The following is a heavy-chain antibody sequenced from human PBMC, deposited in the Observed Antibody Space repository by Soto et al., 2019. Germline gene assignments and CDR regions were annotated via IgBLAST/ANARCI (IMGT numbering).Heavy chain of an antibody. Sequence: ASVKVSCKASGYTFTGYYMHWVRQAPGQGLEWMGWINPNSGGTNYAQKFQGRVTMTRDTSIITAYMELSRLRSDDTAVYYCARDAQYYDFWSGPARVGYYYGMDVWGQGTTVTVSS. CDR1: GYTFTGYY. D-gene: IGHD3-3*01. V-gene: IGHV1-2*02. CDR3: ARDAQYYDFWSGPARVGYYYGMDV. CDR2: INPNSGGT. J-gene: IGHJ6*02.